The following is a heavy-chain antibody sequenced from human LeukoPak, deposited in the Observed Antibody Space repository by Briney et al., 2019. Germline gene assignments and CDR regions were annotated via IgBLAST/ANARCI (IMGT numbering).Heavy chain of an antibody. D-gene: IGHD6-13*01. CDR3: ARVQQQLVKNYYYYYMDV. J-gene: IGHJ6*03. Sequence: SETLSLTCTVSGGSISSYYWSWIRQPAGKGLEWIGRIYTSGSTNYTPSLKSRVTISVDKSKNQFSLKLSSVTAADTAVYYCARVQQQLVKNYYYYYMDVWGKGTTVTVSS. CDR2: IYTSGST. V-gene: IGHV4-4*07. CDR1: GGSISSYY.